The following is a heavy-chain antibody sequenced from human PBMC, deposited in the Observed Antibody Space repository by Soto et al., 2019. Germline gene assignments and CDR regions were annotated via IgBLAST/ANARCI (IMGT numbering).Heavy chain of an antibody. D-gene: IGHD6-6*01. CDR3: AKAGIAARRGVYYYYYMDV. CDR1: GFTFSSNA. Sequence: EVQLLESGGGLVQPGGSLRLSCAASGFTFSSNAMSWVRQAPGKGLEWVSAISGSGGSTYYADSVKGRFTISRDNSKNTLYLQMNSLGAEDTAVYYCAKAGIAARRGVYYYYYMDVWGKGTTVTVSS. J-gene: IGHJ6*03. V-gene: IGHV3-23*01. CDR2: ISGSGGST.